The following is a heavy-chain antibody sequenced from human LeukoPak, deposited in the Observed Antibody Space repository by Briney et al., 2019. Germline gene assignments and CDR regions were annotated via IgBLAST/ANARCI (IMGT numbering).Heavy chain of an antibody. CDR2: INPRTGDT. CDR3: ARAGTGCSSTRCYGAFDI. J-gene: IGHJ3*02. CDR1: GYSFIVYY. Sequence: ASVKVSCKASGYSFIVYYIHWVRQAPGHGLEWMGWINPRTGDTHYEQQFRGRVTMTRDTSTSTVYMELRSEDTAVYYCARAGTGCSSTRCYGAFDIWGQGTMVTVSS. D-gene: IGHD2-2*01. V-gene: IGHV1-2*02.